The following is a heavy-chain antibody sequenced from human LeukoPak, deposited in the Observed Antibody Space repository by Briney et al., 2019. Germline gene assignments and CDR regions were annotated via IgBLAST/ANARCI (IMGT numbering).Heavy chain of an antibody. Sequence: SETLSLTCTVSGGSISSSSYYWGWIRQPPGKGLEWIGSIYYSGSTYYNPSLKSRVTISVDTSKNQFSLKLSSVTAADTAVYYCARGELPTALDYWGQGTLVTVSS. D-gene: IGHD1-26*01. V-gene: IGHV4-39*01. CDR1: GGSISSSSYY. J-gene: IGHJ4*02. CDR3: ARGELPTALDY. CDR2: IYYSGST.